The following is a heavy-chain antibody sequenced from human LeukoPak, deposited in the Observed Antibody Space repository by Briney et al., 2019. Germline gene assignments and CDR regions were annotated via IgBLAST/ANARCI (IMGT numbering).Heavy chain of an antibody. CDR2: IYTSGST. J-gene: IGHJ6*03. Sequence: SETLSLTCTVSGGSISSGSYYWSWIRQPAGKGLEWIGRIYTSGSTNYNPSLKSRVTISVDTSKNQFSLKLSSVTAADTAVYYCARVQYYGSGSYYNVDYYYMDVWGKGTTVTVSS. CDR1: GGSISSGSYY. D-gene: IGHD3-10*01. CDR3: ARVQYYGSGSYYNVDYYYMDV. V-gene: IGHV4-61*02.